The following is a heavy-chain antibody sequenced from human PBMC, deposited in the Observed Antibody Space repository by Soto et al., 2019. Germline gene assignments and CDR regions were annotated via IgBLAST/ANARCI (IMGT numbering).Heavy chain of an antibody. V-gene: IGHV4-34*01. CDR3: ARGREIFGAVTAFEY. D-gene: IGHD3-3*01. CDR2: INHTGST. Sequence: SETLSLTCAVYGAPFSGYYWTWIRQPPGKGLEWIGEINHTGSTKYNPSLKSRVTISLDTSKNQFSLSLRSVTAADTAVYYCARGREIFGAVTAFEYWGQGTQVTVSS. J-gene: IGHJ4*02. CDR1: GAPFSGYY.